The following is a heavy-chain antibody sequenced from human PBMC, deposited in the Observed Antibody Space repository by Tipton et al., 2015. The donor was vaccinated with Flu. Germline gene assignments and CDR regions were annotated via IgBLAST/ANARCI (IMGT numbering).Heavy chain of an antibody. CDR2: IAYDGTGT. J-gene: IGHJ5*01. Sequence: SLRLSCAVSGVSLSNTWIHWVRQAPGKGLVWVSRIAYDGTGTSYAESVKGRFTISGDNARNTVYLQMNSVRVEDTAVYYCSPIFGVVTGADWDASWGQGTLVTVSS. D-gene: IGHD3-3*01. V-gene: IGHV3-74*01. CDR3: SPIFGVVTGADWDAS. CDR1: GVSLSNTW.